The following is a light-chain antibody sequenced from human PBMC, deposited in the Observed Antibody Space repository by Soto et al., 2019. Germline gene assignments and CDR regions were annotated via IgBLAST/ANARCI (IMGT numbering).Light chain of an antibody. J-gene: IGLJ1*01. V-gene: IGLV2-8*01. Sequence: QSVLPQPPSASGSPGQSVTISCTGTSSDVGAYNYVSWYQQHPGKAPKLMIYEVSKRPSGVPDRFSGSKSGNTASLTVSGLQAEDEADYYCSSYAGSNNFFYVLGTGTKVTVL. CDR3: SSYAGSNNFFYV. CDR1: SSDVGAYNY. CDR2: EVS.